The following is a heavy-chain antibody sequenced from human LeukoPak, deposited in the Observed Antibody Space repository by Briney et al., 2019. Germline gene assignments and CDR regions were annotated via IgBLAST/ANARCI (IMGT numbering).Heavy chain of an antibody. CDR2: ISGSGSTT. CDR3: AKGGNGYCTNGICSPRVVAAIDY. J-gene: IGHJ4*02. D-gene: IGHD2-8*01. V-gene: IGHV3-23*01. CDR1: GFTFSSYA. Sequence: GGSLRLSCAASGFTFSSYAMSWVRHAPGKGLEWVSGISGSGSTTHYADSVKGRFTISRDNSKNTLYLQMNSLRAEDTAVYYCAKGGNGYCTNGICSPRVVAAIDYWGQGTLVTVSS.